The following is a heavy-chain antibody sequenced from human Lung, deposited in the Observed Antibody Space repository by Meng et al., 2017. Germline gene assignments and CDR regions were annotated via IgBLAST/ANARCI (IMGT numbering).Heavy chain of an antibody. CDR2: INHSGST. Sequence: QGELQQWGAGLLKPSETLSLPCVVSGGSFSDYYWSWIRQPPGKGLEWIGEINHSGSTNYNPSLESRATISVDTSQNNLSLKLSSVTAADSAVYYCARGPTTMAHDFDYWGQGTLVTVSS. J-gene: IGHJ4*02. CDR3: ARGPTTMAHDFDY. D-gene: IGHD4-11*01. V-gene: IGHV4-34*01. CDR1: GGSFSDYY.